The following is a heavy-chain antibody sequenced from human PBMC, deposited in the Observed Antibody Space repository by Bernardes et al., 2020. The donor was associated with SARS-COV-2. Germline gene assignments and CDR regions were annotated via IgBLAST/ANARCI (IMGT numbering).Heavy chain of an antibody. CDR3: AREVSDSMTLGWYFDL. Sequence: GGSLRLSREASGFVFSTSDMHWVRQPSGKGLEWVSAIGVGFDRNYAGSVKGRFTISRDNGKDSLYLQMNSLTAGDTAVYYCAREVSDSMTLGWYFDLWGRGTLVTVSS. CDR1: GFVFSTSD. V-gene: IGHV3-13*01. CDR2: IGVGFDR. J-gene: IGHJ2*01.